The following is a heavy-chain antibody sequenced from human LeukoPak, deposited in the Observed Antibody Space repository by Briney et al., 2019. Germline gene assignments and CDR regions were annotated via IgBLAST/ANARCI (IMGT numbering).Heavy chain of an antibody. CDR1: GYIFTNYD. D-gene: IGHD2-15*01. J-gene: IGHJ4*02. Sequence: GASLKLSCTASGYIFTNYDMSWVRQAPGKGLEWVAGINWNGGSTGYADNVKGRFTISRDKAKNPLYLQMNSLRSEDTALDYFAREGGKFGPFDYWGQGTLVTVSS. V-gene: IGHV3-20*04. CDR3: AREGGKFGPFDY. CDR2: INWNGGST.